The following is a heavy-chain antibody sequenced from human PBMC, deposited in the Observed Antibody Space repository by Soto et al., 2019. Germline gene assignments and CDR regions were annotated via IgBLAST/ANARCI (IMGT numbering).Heavy chain of an antibody. V-gene: IGHV4-31*03. Sequence: QVQLQESGPGLVKPSQTLSLTCTVSVGSISSGGYYWSWIRQHPGKALEWIGYIYYSGSTYYNPSLKSRVTISVDTSKNQFSLKLSSVTAADTAVYYCAREGTAMVPISAFDIWGQGTMVTVSS. J-gene: IGHJ3*02. CDR2: IYYSGST. D-gene: IGHD5-18*01. CDR1: VGSISSGGYY. CDR3: AREGTAMVPISAFDI.